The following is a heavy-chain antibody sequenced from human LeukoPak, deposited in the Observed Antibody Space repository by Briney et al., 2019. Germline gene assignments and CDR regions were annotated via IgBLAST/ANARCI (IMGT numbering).Heavy chain of an antibody. Sequence: SETLSLTCTVSGGSISSGHYYWSWIRQHPRKGLEWIGYIFYSGATYYDPSLKSRVTISVDTSKNQFSLKVTSVTAADTAVYYCARTLGDSRFDPWGQGTLVTVSS. CDR2: IFYSGAT. V-gene: IGHV4-31*03. CDR1: GGSISSGHYY. CDR3: ARTLGDSRFDP. J-gene: IGHJ5*02. D-gene: IGHD2-21*01.